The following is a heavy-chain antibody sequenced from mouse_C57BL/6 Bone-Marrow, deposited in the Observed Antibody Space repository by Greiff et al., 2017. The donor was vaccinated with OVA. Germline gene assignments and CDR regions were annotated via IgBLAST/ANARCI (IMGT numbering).Heavy chain of an antibody. Sequence: VQLQQSGAELVRPGSSVKMSCKTSGYTFTSYGINWVKQRPGQGLEWIGYIYIGNGYTEYNEKFKGKATLTSDTSSSTAYMQLSSLTSEDSAIYFWASPIHFDYDRARFAYWGQGTLVTVSA. J-gene: IGHJ3*01. D-gene: IGHD2-4*01. CDR3: ASPIHFDYDRARFAY. CDR1: GYTFTSYG. CDR2: IYIGNGYT. V-gene: IGHV1-58*01.